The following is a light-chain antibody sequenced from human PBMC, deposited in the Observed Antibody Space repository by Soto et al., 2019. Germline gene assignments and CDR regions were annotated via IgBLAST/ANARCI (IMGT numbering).Light chain of an antibody. J-gene: IGLJ1*01. CDR1: SGDIGSYNR. Sequence: QSVLTQPASVSGSPGQSITISCTGTSGDIGSYNRVSWYQQHPGKAPKLIIYEVTDRPSGVSNRFSGSKSGNTASLTISGLQAEDEAEYYFSLYTNIKTRACVFGTGTKV. CDR2: EVT. V-gene: IGLV2-14*01. CDR3: SLYTNIKTRACV.